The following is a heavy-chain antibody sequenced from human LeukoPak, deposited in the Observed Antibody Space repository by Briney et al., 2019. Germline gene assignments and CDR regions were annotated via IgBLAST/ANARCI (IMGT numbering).Heavy chain of an antibody. CDR2: ISYDGGNK. Sequence: PGRSLRLSCAASGFTFSSYGIHWVRQAPGKGLEWVAVISYDGGNKYYVDSVKGRFTISRDNSKNTLNLQMNSLRAEDTAVYYCAKMRTPTAHSGDAFDIWGQGTMVTVSS. D-gene: IGHD4-17*01. CDR1: GFTFSSYG. V-gene: IGHV3-30*18. J-gene: IGHJ3*02. CDR3: AKMRTPTAHSGDAFDI.